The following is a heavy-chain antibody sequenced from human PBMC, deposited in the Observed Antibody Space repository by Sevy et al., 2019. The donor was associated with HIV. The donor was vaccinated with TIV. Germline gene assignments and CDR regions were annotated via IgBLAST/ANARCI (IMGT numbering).Heavy chain of an antibody. CDR2: ISYDGSNK. V-gene: IGHV3-30-3*01. Sequence: GGSQRLSCAASGFTFSSYAMHWVRQAPGKGLEWVAVISYDGSNKYYADSVKGRFTISRDNSKNTLYLQMNSLRAEDTAVYYCARDPGVIVVVRGYFDYWGQGTLVTVSS. CDR3: ARDPGVIVVVRGYFDY. D-gene: IGHD3-22*01. J-gene: IGHJ4*02. CDR1: GFTFSSYA.